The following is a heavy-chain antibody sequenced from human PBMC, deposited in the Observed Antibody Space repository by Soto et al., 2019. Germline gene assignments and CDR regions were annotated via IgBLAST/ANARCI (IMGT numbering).Heavy chain of an antibody. CDR3: ARELEDRRGCGPVLDY. J-gene: IGHJ4*02. CDR2: ISAYNGNT. V-gene: IGHV1-18*01. CDR1: GYTFTSYG. D-gene: IGHD2-15*01. Sequence: GASVKVSCKASGYTFTSYGISWVRQAPGQGLEWMGWISAYNGNTNYAQKLQGRVTMTTDTSTSTAYMELRSLRSDDPAVYYCARELEDRRGCGPVLDYWGQGTLVTVSS.